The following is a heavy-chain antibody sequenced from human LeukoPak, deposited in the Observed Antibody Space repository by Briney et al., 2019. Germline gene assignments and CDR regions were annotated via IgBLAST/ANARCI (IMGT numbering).Heavy chain of an antibody. CDR1: GFTFSSYW. D-gene: IGHD3-9*01. Sequence: PGGSLRLSCAASGFTFSSYWMHWVRQAPGKGLVWVSRINTDGSSTSYADSVKGRFTISRDNAKNTLYLQMNSLRAEDTAVYYCAKDDILTGYPFQHWGQGTLVTAS. V-gene: IGHV3-74*01. CDR2: INTDGSST. CDR3: AKDDILTGYPFQH. J-gene: IGHJ1*01.